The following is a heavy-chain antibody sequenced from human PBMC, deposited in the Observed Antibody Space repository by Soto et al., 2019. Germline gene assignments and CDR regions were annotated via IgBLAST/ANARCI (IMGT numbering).Heavy chain of an antibody. D-gene: IGHD3-22*01. Sequence: GESLKISCKGSGYSFTSYWISWVRQMPGKGLEWMGIIYPGDSDTRYSPSFQGQVTISADKSISTAYLQWSSLKASDTAMYYCARGGHYYDSSGYYPILGSIFDYWGQGTLVTVSS. CDR3: ARGGHYYDSSGYYPILGSIFDY. J-gene: IGHJ4*02. CDR2: IYPGDSDT. V-gene: IGHV5-51*01. CDR1: GYSFTSYW.